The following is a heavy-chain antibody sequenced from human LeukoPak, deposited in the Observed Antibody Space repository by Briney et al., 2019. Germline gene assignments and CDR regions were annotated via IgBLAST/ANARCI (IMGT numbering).Heavy chain of an antibody. CDR3: ARGYYDFWSGRTGGYFDY. J-gene: IGHJ4*02. V-gene: IGHV3-48*02. CDR2: ISSSSSTI. CDR1: GFTFSSYS. Sequence: GGSLRLSCAASGFTFSSYSMNWVRQAPGKGLEWVSYISSSSSTIYYADSVKGRFTISRDNAKNSLYLQMNSLRDEDTALYYCARGYYDFWSGRTGGYFDYWGQGTLVTVSS. D-gene: IGHD3-3*01.